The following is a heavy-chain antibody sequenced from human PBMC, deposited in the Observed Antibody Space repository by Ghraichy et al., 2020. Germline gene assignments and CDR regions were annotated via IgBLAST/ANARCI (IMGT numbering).Heavy chain of an antibody. J-gene: IGHJ3*02. CDR3: AIRRHYYDSSGYYFTDAFDI. Sequence: SETLSLTCTVSGGSISSSSYYWGWIRQPPGKGLEWIGSIYYSGSTYYNPSLKSRVTISVDTSKNQFSLKLSSVTAADTGVYYCAIRRHYYDSSGYYFTDAFDIWGQGTMVTVSS. D-gene: IGHD3-22*01. CDR1: GGSISSSSYY. CDR2: IYYSGST. V-gene: IGHV4-39*01.